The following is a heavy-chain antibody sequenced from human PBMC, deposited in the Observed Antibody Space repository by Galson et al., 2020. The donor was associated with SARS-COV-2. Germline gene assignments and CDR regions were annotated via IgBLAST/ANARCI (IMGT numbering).Heavy chain of an antibody. Sequence: SETLSLTCTLSAGSISSSSYYWGWIRQTPGKGLEWIGSIYYSGSTYYNPSLKSRVTISVDTSKNQFSLRLGSVTAADTAVYYFARHGGGYRGGYYCGIDVWGQGTTVTVSS. CDR1: AGSISSSSYY. D-gene: IGHD1-26*01. V-gene: IGHV4-39*01. CDR2: IYYSGST. J-gene: IGHJ6*02. CDR3: ARHGGGYRGGYYCGIDV.